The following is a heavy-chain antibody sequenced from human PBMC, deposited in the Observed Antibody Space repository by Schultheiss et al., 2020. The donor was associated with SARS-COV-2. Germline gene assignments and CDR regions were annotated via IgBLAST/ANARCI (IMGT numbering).Heavy chain of an antibody. V-gene: IGHV3-30*04. CDR3: AKEGAVAGTYLDY. J-gene: IGHJ4*02. D-gene: IGHD6-19*01. CDR2: ISYDGSNK. Sequence: GGSLRLSCAASGFTFSSYAMHWVRQAPGKGLEWVAVISYDGSNKYYADSVKGRFTISRDNSKNSLYLQMNSLRTEDTALYYCAKEGAVAGTYLDYWGQGTLVTVSS. CDR1: GFTFSSYA.